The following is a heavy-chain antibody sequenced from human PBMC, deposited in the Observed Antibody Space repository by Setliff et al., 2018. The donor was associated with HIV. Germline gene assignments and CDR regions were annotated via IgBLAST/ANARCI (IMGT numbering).Heavy chain of an antibody. V-gene: IGHV5-51*01. J-gene: IGHJ5*01. CDR1: AVTFISFW. D-gene: IGHD3-3*01. Sequence: PGESLKISCKASAVTFISFWIGWVRQMPGKGLEWMGVINPSDSETRYSPSFQGQVTISADKSINTAYLQWNSLKASDTAMYYCARQPTDTSGYNNWFDSWGQGTLGTAPQ. CDR3: ARQPTDTSGYNNWFDS. CDR2: INPSDSET.